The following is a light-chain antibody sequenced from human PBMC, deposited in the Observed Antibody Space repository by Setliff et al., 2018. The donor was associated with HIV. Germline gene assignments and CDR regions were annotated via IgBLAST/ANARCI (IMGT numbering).Light chain of an antibody. CDR2: DAS. J-gene: IGKJ4*01. CDR3: QQRYSWPLLT. CDR1: QSVSRY. Sequence: TLSLSPGERATVSCRASQSVSRYLAWYQQKPGQAPRLLIYDASSRATGIPARFSGSGSGTDFTLTISSLEPEDFAVYYCQQRYSWPLLTFGGGTKVDIK. V-gene: IGKV3-11*01.